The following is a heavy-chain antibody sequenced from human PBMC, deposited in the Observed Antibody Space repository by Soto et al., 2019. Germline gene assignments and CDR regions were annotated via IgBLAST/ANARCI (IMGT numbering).Heavy chain of an antibody. J-gene: IGHJ6*02. Sequence: SVKVSCKASGGTFSSYTISWVRQAPGQGLEWMGRIIPILGIANYAQKFQGRVTITADKSTSTAYMELSSLRSEDTAVYYCAEGGSGSYYYYYGMDVWGQGTTVTVSS. D-gene: IGHD3-10*01. CDR1: GGTFSSYT. V-gene: IGHV1-69*02. CDR3: AEGGSGSYYYYYGMDV. CDR2: IIPILGIA.